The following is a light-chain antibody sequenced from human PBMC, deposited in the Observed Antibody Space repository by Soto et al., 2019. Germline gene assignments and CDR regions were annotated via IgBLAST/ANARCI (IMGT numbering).Light chain of an antibody. Sequence: DIQMTQSPSTLSASVGDRVTITCRASQSIRSSLAWYQQKPGKAPKLLIYSASSLESGVPSRFSGSGSGTDFTLTISSLQPDDFATYYCQQYTNFVYTFGQGTK. V-gene: IGKV1-5*03. CDR2: SAS. CDR3: QQYTNFVYT. CDR1: QSIRSS. J-gene: IGKJ2*01.